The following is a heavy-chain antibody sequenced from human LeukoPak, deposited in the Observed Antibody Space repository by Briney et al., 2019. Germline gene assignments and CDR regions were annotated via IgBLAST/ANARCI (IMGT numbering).Heavy chain of an antibody. CDR3: ARERYGGNHLGLNYYYGMDV. V-gene: IGHV1-3*01. J-gene: IGHJ6*02. CDR2: INAGNGNT. CDR1: GYTFTSYA. Sequence: RASVKVSCKASGYTFTSYAMHWVRQAPGQRLEWMGWINAGNGNTKYSQKFQGRVTITRDTSASTAYMELSSLRSEDTAVYYCARERYGGNHLGLNYYYGMDVWGQGTTVTVSS. D-gene: IGHD4-23*01.